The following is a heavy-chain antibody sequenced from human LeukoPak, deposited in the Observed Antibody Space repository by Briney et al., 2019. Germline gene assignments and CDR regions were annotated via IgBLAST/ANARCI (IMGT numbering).Heavy chain of an antibody. Sequence: SETLSLTCAVSGGSISSGSYYWSWIRQPAGKGLEWIGRVYTSGSTNYNPSLKSRVTISVDTSKNQFSLKLSSVTAADTAVYYCARDGYSNYPRYYYMDVWGKGTTVTVSS. J-gene: IGHJ6*03. D-gene: IGHD4-11*01. CDR2: VYTSGST. CDR1: GGSISSGSYY. V-gene: IGHV4-61*02. CDR3: ARDGYSNYPRYYYMDV.